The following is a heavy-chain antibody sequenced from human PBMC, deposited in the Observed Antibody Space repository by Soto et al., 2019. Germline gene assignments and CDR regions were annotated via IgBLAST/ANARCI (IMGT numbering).Heavy chain of an antibody. CDR1: GFTFSSHG. CDR3: ARDTSGTYSSFLDY. V-gene: IGHV3-33*01. J-gene: IGHJ4*02. D-gene: IGHD1-26*01. Sequence: GGSLRLSCAASGFTFSSHGMHWVRQAPGKGLEWVAIIWYDGSYKYYADSVKGRFTVSRDNSKNTLYLQMNSLRAEDTAVYYCARDTSGTYSSFLDYWGQGTLVTVSS. CDR2: IWYDGSYK.